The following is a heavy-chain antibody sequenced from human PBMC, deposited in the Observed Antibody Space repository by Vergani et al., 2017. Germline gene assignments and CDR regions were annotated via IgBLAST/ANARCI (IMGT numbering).Heavy chain of an antibody. Sequence: EVQLLESGGGLVQTGGSLRLSCAASGFTFDDYAMHWVRQAPGKGLEWVSGISWNSGSIGYADSVKGRFTISRDNAKNSLYLQMNSLRAEDTALYYCAKLAPTELRASLGFDYWGQGTLVTVSS. CDR3: AKLAPTELRASLGFDY. V-gene: IGHV3-9*01. CDR1: GFTFDDYA. CDR2: ISWNSGSI. J-gene: IGHJ4*02. D-gene: IGHD1-7*01.